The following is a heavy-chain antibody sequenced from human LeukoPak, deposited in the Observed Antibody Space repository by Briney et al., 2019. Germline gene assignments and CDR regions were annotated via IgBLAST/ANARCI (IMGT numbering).Heavy chain of an antibody. Sequence: ASVKVSCKASGGTFSSYAISWVRQAPGQGLEWMGGIIPIFGTANYAQKFQGRVTITADESTSTAYMELSSLRSEDTAVYYCATHYSNSLYNWFDPWGQGTLVTVSS. CDR3: ATHYSNSLYNWFDP. CDR1: GGTFSSYA. V-gene: IGHV1-69*01. D-gene: IGHD4-11*01. CDR2: IIPIFGTA. J-gene: IGHJ5*02.